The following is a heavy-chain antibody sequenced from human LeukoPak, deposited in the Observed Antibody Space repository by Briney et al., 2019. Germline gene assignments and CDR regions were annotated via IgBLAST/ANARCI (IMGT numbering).Heavy chain of an antibody. Sequence: PGGSLRLSCAASGLTFSNYWMSWVRQAPGKGLEWVANIKQDGSGNYVDSVKGRFTISRDNAKHSLYLQMNSLRVDDTAVYYCARGSYWGGDYWGQGTLVTVSS. J-gene: IGHJ4*02. D-gene: IGHD7-27*01. CDR2: IKQDGSG. V-gene: IGHV3-7*01. CDR3: ARGSYWGGDY. CDR1: GLTFSNYW.